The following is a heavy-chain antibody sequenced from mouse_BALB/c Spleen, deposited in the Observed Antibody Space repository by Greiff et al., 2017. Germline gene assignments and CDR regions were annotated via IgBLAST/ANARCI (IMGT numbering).Heavy chain of an antibody. D-gene: IGHD2-1*01. CDR3: ARGGNYFYAMDY. J-gene: IGHJ4*01. Sequence: QVQLQQPGAELVKPGASVKMSCKASGYTFTSYNMHWVKQTPGQGLEWIGAIYPGNGDTSYNQKFKGKATLTADKSSSTAYMQLSSLTSEDSAVYYCARGGNYFYAMDYWGQGTSVTVSS. V-gene: IGHV1-12*01. CDR2: IYPGNGDT. CDR1: GYTFTSYN.